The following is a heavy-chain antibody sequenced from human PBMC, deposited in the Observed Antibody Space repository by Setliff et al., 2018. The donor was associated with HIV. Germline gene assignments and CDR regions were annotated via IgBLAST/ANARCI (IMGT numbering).Heavy chain of an antibody. V-gene: IGHV4-4*09. Sequence: SETLSLTCTVSGGSISGYHWNWLRQTPGKGLEWIGYIYTSRGTNYNHSLRTRVIISVDTSNQFSLKLTSVTAADTAVYFCARRNPNVGASDYWGQGILVTVSS. J-gene: IGHJ4*02. CDR3: ARRNPNVGASDY. CDR2: IYTSRGT. D-gene: IGHD1-26*01. CDR1: GGSISGYH.